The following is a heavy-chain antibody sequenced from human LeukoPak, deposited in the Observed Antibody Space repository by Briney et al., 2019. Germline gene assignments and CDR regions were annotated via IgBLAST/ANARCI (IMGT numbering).Heavy chain of an antibody. CDR2: ISGSGGST. D-gene: IGHD4-17*01. V-gene: IGHV3-23*01. Sequence: GGSLRLSCAASGFTFSSYAMSWVRQAPGKGLEWVSGISGSGGSTYYADSVKGRFTISRDNSKNTLCLQMNSLRAEDTAVYYCAKEIWPTVTTPGHTHFDYWGQGTLVTVSS. CDR1: GFTFSSYA. J-gene: IGHJ4*02. CDR3: AKEIWPTVTTPGHTHFDY.